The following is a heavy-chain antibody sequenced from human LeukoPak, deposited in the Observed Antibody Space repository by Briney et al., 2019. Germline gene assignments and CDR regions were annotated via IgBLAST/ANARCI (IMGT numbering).Heavy chain of an antibody. D-gene: IGHD4-17*01. Sequence: GGSLRLSCAASGFTFFSHSMNWVRQAPGKGLEWVSYISGSGTTMYYADSVKGRFTISRDNAKNSVYLQMNSLRVDDTAVYHCARDRFDYALDYWGQGALVTVSS. CDR3: ARDRFDYALDY. CDR1: GFTFFSHS. J-gene: IGHJ4*02. CDR2: ISGSGTTM. V-gene: IGHV3-48*03.